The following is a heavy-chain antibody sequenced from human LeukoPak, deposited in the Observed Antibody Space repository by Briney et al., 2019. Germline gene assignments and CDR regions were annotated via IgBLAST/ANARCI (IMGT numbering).Heavy chain of an antibody. Sequence: SETLSLSCAVSGGSISSCGYSWSWIRQPPGKGLEWIGYIYHSGSTYYNPSLKSRVTISVDRSKNQFSLKLSSVTAADTAVYYCARVRAVTTFDYWGQGTLVTVSS. CDR2: IYHSGST. V-gene: IGHV4-30-2*01. CDR3: ARVRAVTTFDY. J-gene: IGHJ4*02. D-gene: IGHD4-17*01. CDR1: GGSISSCGYS.